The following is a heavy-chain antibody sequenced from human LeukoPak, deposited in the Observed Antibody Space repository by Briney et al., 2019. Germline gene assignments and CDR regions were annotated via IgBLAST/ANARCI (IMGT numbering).Heavy chain of an antibody. J-gene: IGHJ4*02. Sequence: GGSLRLSXAASGFTFSHYGLHWVRQAPGKGLEWVAFIRYDGTNKYYADSVKGRFTISRDNSKNTLYLQMNSLRAEDTAVYYCAKDYDFWSGYYLGGYFDYWGQGTLVTVSS. CDR2: IRYDGTNK. D-gene: IGHD3-3*01. CDR3: AKDYDFWSGYYLGGYFDY. CDR1: GFTFSHYG. V-gene: IGHV3-30*02.